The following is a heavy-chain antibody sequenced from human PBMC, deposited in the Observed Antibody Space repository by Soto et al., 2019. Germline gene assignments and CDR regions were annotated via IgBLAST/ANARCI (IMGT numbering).Heavy chain of an antibody. CDR3: ARVEPLAFDI. J-gene: IGHJ3*02. V-gene: IGHV3-48*03. CDR2: ISGSGSTI. Sequence: SLRLSCAASGFTFSSYEMNWDRQAPEKGLEWVSYISGSGSTIYYADSVKGRFAISRDNAKNSLYLQMNSLRAEDTAVYYCARVEPLAFDIWGQGTMVTVSS. CDR1: GFTFSSYE.